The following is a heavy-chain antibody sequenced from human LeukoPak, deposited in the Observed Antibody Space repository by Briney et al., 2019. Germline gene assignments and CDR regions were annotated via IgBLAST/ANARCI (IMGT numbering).Heavy chain of an antibody. CDR2: INPNSGGT. CDR1: GYTFTGYY. Sequence: ASVKVSCKASGYTFTGYYMHWVRQAPGQGLAWMGWINPNSGGTNYAQKFQGRVTMTRDTSISTAYMELSRLRSDDTAVYYCARVLAVGASWYGYWGQGTLVTVSS. J-gene: IGHJ4*02. CDR3: ARVLAVGASWYGY. V-gene: IGHV1-2*02. D-gene: IGHD6-13*01.